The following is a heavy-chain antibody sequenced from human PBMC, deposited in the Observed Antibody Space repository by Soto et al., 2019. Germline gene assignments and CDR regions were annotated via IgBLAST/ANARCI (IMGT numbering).Heavy chain of an antibody. Sequence: SVKVSCKASGYTFTNYGFSWVRQAPGQGLELMGWISVYNGDTNFAQKFQARVTLTTDTSTSTAYMELRNLRTDDTAVYYCARSGRYYGGDTAYWGQGTLVTVS. D-gene: IGHD2-21*02. CDR3: ARSGRYYGGDTAY. CDR1: GYTFTNYG. V-gene: IGHV1-18*01. CDR2: ISVYNGDT. J-gene: IGHJ4*02.